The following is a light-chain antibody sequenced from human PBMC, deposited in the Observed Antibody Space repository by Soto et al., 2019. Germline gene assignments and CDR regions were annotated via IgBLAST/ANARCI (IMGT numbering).Light chain of an antibody. CDR3: QQYYSPPYT. V-gene: IGKV4-1*01. Sequence: DIVMTQSPDSLAVSLGERATINCKSSQSVLYSSNNKNDLGWYQQKPGQPPKLLIYWASTRESGVPDRFSGSGSGPDFTPTIKTLQAEDGAVYYCQQYYSPPYTFGQGTKLEIK. J-gene: IGKJ2*01. CDR1: QSVLYSSNNKND. CDR2: WAS.